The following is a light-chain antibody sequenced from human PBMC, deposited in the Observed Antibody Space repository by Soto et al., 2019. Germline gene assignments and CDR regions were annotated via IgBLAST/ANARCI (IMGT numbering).Light chain of an antibody. V-gene: IGKV3-20*01. J-gene: IGKJ3*01. CDR2: GAT. CDR3: QQYGSSFT. Sequence: EIVLTQSPGTLSLSPGEGATLSCRASQIISSNYFAWYQQKPGQAPRLLIYGATSRAAGIPDRFSGSYSGTDFTLPISRLEHEDFAVYYCQQYGSSFTFGPGTKLDMK. CDR1: QIISSNY.